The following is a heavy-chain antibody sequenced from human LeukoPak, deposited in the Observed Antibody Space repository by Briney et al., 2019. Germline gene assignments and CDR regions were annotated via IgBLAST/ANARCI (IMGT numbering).Heavy chain of an antibody. CDR2: IIPIFGTA. D-gene: IGHD6-6*01. J-gene: IGHJ4*02. CDR1: GGTFSSYA. V-gene: IGHV1-69*13. CDR3: ARWGPIAARPHFDY. Sequence: SVKVSCKASGGTFSSYAISWVRQAPGQGLEWMGGIIPIFGTANYAQKFQGRVTITADESTSTAYMELSSLRSEDTAVYYCARWGPIAARPHFDYWGQGTLVTVSS.